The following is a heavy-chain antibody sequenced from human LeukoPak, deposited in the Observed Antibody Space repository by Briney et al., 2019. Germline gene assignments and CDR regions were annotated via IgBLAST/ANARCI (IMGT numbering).Heavy chain of an antibody. CDR3: APGVYYSDY. J-gene: IGHJ4*02. CDR1: GFTFSRYG. Sequence: SGGSLRLSCAASGFTFSRYGMNWVRQAPGKGLEWVSYISSTSTTIYYADSVKGRFTISRDNAKNSLYLQMNSLRDEDTAVYYCAPGVYYSDYWGQGTLVTVSS. V-gene: IGHV3-48*02. CDR2: ISSTSTTI.